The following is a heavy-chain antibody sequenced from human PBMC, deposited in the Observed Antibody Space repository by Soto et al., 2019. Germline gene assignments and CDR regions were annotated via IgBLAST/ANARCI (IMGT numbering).Heavy chain of an antibody. V-gene: IGHV3-21*01. J-gene: IGHJ4*02. CDR2: ISSSGSFK. CDR1: GFAFNSNS. D-gene: IGHD1-26*01. Sequence: EVRLVASGGGLVKPGGSLRLSCAASGFAFNSNSMNWVRQVPGKGLQWLSSISSSGSFKSYGDSIQGRFTISRDNARNSLYLQMNNLRGDDTGRYFCARDPPHVGTSSWDADSWGQGTLVTVSS. CDR3: ARDPPHVGTSSWDADS.